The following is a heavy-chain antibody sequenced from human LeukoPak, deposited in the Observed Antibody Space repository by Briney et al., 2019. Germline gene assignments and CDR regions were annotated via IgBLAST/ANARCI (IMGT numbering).Heavy chain of an antibody. CDR1: GFTFSNYA. V-gene: IGHV3-23*01. CDR3: AHTPAGDGYNWNYFDY. D-gene: IGHD5-24*01. Sequence: GGSLRLSCAASGFTFSNYATGWVRQAPGEGLEWVSSISGSGDSTYYADSVKGRFTISRDNSKNTLYLQMNSLRAEDTATYYCAHTPAGDGYNWNYFDYWGQGTLVTVSS. CDR2: ISGSGDST. J-gene: IGHJ4*02.